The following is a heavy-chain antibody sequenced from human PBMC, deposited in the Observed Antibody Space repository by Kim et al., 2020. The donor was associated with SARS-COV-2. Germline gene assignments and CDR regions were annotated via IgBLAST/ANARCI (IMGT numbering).Heavy chain of an antibody. D-gene: IGHD2-15*01. Sequence: SGPTLVNPTQTLTLTCTFSGFSLSTSGVGVGWIRQPPGKALEWLALIYWDDDKRYSPSLKSRLTITKDTSKNQVVLTMTNMDPVDTATYYCAHLLPVYCSGGSCYSWSLYYFDYWGQGTLVTVSS. V-gene: IGHV2-5*02. CDR1: GFSLSTSGVG. J-gene: IGHJ4*02. CDR3: AHLLPVYCSGGSCYSWSLYYFDY. CDR2: IYWDDDK.